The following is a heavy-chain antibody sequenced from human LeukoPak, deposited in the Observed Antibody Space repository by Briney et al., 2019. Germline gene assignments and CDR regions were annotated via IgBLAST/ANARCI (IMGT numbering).Heavy chain of an antibody. V-gene: IGHV4-4*09. CDR3: ARRLRFDWFDP. Sequence: SETLSLTCTVSGGSISSYYWSWIRQPPGKGLEWTGYIYTSGSTNYNPSLKSRVTISVDTSKNQFSLKLSSVTAADTAVYYCARRLRFDWFDPWGQGTLVTVSS. J-gene: IGHJ5*02. CDR1: GGSISSYY. D-gene: IGHD4-17*01. CDR2: IYTSGST.